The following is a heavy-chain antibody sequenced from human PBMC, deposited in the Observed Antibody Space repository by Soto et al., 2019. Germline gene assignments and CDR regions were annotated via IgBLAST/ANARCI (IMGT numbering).Heavy chain of an antibody. D-gene: IGHD6-13*01. J-gene: IGHJ4*02. CDR2: MNPNSGNT. CDR1: GYTFTSYD. CDR3: ARGRFIAAAGSRDYFDY. V-gene: IGHV1-8*01. Sequence: ASVKVSCKASGYTFTSYDINWVRQATGQGLEWMGWMNPNSGNTGYAQKFQGRVTMTRNTSISTAYMELSSLRSEDTAVYYCARGRFIAAAGSRDYFDYWGQGTLVTVSS.